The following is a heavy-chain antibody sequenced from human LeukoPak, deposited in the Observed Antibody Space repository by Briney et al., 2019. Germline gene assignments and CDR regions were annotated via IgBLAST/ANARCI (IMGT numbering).Heavy chain of an antibody. V-gene: IGHV4-34*01. CDR2: INRSGST. CDR1: GGSFSGHY. J-gene: IGHJ5*02. D-gene: IGHD1-20*01. Sequence: SETLSLTCSVYGGSFSGHYWSWIRQSPGKGLEWIGEINRSGSTNYNASLKSRVTLSIDTSKKQFSLMVASVTAADMAVYYCARVRGCNVHNCLLGGWFDPWGQGTLVTVSS. CDR3: ARVRGCNVHNCLLGGWFDP.